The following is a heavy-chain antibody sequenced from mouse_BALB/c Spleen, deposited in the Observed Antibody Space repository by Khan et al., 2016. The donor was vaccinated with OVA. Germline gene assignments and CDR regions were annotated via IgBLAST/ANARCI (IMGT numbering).Heavy chain of an antibody. D-gene: IGHD3-1*01. Sequence: VQLQQPGAELVKPGASVKLSCPDSGFNMKDTYIQRVKQRPEQGLEWIVRIDPANGTTIFDPKFQGKATITADTSSNTAYLHLSSLTSEDTVVYYTAPSCLPYTLASWGPGTSCTVSS. CDR3: APSCLPYTLAS. J-gene: IGHJ4*01. CDR1: GFNMKDTY. V-gene: IGHV14-3*02. CDR2: IDPANGTT.